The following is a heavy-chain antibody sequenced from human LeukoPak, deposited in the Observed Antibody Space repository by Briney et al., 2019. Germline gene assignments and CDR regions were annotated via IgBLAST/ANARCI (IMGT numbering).Heavy chain of an antibody. CDR2: SSGSGRGS. V-gene: IGHV3-23*01. Sequence: GGSLRLSCAASGFTFSSYAVSWVRQAPGKGLEWVSGSSGSGRGSYYADSVKGRFTISRDNSKNTLYLQMNTLRAEDTAVYYCAKDYDTMILTGHPNAFDIWGQGTKVTVSS. D-gene: IGHD3-22*01. CDR3: AKDYDTMILTGHPNAFDI. CDR1: GFTFSSYA. J-gene: IGHJ3*02.